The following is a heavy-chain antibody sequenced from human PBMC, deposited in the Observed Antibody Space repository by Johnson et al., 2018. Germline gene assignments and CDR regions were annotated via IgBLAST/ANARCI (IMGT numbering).Heavy chain of an antibody. CDR2: IKQDGSEK. J-gene: IGHJ6*03. V-gene: IGHV3-7*01. D-gene: IGHD2/OR15-2a*01. Sequence: VQLVESGGGLVQPGGSLRLSCAASGFTFSSYWMSWVRQAPGKGLEWVANIKQDGSEKYYVDSVKGRFTISRDNAKNSLYLQMNSLRAEDTAVYYCARMRNHHYYYYMDVWGKGTTVTVSS. CDR1: GFTFSSYW. CDR3: ARMRNHHYYYYMDV.